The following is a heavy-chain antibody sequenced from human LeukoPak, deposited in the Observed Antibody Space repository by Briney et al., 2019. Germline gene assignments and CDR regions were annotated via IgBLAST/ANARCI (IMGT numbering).Heavy chain of an antibody. CDR1: GFTFSSHW. D-gene: IGHD5-18*01. CDR3: ARDHNYGSDY. J-gene: IGHJ4*02. V-gene: IGHV3-7*03. Sequence: GGSLRLSCTASGFTFSSHWMTWVRQPPGKGLEWVANIKEDGSVKYYVDSVKGRFTISRDNTKNSLYLQMNSLRVEDTAVYYCARDHNYGSDYWGQGTLVTVSS. CDR2: IKEDGSVK.